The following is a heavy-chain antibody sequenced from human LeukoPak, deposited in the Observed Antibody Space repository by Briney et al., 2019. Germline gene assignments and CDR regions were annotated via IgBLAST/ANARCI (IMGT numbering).Heavy chain of an antibody. Sequence: VASVKVSCKASGYTFTTYGISWVRQAPGQGLEWMGWISVYNGNTNYAQKLQGRVTMTTDTSTSTAYMELRSLKSDDTAVYYCASLKNYYDSSGYLVTDAFDIWGQGTMVIVSS. J-gene: IGHJ3*02. CDR3: ASLKNYYDSSGYLVTDAFDI. V-gene: IGHV1-18*01. CDR2: ISVYNGNT. CDR1: GYTFTTYG. D-gene: IGHD3-22*01.